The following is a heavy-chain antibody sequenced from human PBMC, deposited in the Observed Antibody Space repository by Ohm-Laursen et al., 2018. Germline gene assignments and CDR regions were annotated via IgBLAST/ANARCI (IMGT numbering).Heavy chain of an antibody. CDR1: GGSFSGYY. D-gene: IGHD6-19*01. J-gene: IGHJ4*02. Sequence: SQTLSLTCTVYGGSFSGYYWSWIRQPPGKGLEWIGEINHSGSTNYNPSLKSRVTISLDTSKNQFSLKLSSVTAADTAVYYCARSSGWYHFDYWGQGTLVTVSS. V-gene: IGHV4-34*01. CDR3: ARSSGWYHFDY. CDR2: INHSGST.